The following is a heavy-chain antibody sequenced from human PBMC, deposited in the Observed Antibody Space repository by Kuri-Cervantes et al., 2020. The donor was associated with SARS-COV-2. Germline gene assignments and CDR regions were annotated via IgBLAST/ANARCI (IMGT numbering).Heavy chain of an antibody. Sequence: GESLKISCTASGFTFGDYAMSWVRQALGKGLKWVGFIRSRANGGTTEYAASVKGRFTISRDDSKSIAYLQMNSLKTEDTAVYYCTTTFGDPYYDFWSGYDAFDIWGQGTMVTVSS. D-gene: IGHD3-3*01. CDR3: TTTFGDPYYDFWSGYDAFDI. CDR1: GFTFGDYA. J-gene: IGHJ3*02. CDR2: IRSRANGGTT. V-gene: IGHV3-49*04.